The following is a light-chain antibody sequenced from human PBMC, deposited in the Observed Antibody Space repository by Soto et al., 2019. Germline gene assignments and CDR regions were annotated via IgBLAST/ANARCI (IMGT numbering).Light chain of an antibody. CDR1: QGISSY. CDR3: QQYQSYSS. V-gene: IGKV1-13*02. CDR2: RAS. J-gene: IGKJ4*01. Sequence: AIQLTQSPSSLSASVGDRVTITCRSSQGISSYLGWYQHKPGKAPNLLIYRASTLETGVPSRFSGSGSGTEFTLTISSLQPDDFATYFCQQYQSYSSFAGGTKVDIK.